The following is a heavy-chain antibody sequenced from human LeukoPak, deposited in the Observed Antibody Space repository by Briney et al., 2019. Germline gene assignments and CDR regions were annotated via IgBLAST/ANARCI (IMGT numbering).Heavy chain of an antibody. CDR3: VRDSRASSSGYSSLGY. CDR1: GFTFSSYG. V-gene: IGHV3-33*01. D-gene: IGHD3-22*01. Sequence: GGSLRLSCAASGFTFSSYGMHWVRQAPGEGVEWVAVIWYDGSNKYYADSVKGRFTISRDNSKDTVYLQMNSLRAEDTAVYYCVRDSRASSSGYSSLGYWGQGTLVTVSS. J-gene: IGHJ4*02. CDR2: IWYDGSNK.